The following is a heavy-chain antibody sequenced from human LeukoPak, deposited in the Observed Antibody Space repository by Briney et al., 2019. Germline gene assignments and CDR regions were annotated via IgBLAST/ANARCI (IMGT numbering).Heavy chain of an antibody. Sequence: SETLSLTCTVSGGSISSYYWSWIRQPPGKGLGWIGYIYYSGSTNYNPSLKSRVTISVDTSKNQFSLKLSSVTAADTAVYYCARQRGDSYDYWGQGTLVTVSS. CDR2: IYYSGST. CDR3: ARQRGDSYDY. CDR1: GGSISSYY. V-gene: IGHV4-59*08. J-gene: IGHJ4*02. D-gene: IGHD5-18*01.